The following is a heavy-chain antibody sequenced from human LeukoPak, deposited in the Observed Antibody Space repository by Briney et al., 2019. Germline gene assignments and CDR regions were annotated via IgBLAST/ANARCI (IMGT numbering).Heavy chain of an antibody. CDR3: AIVSGQYYYDSSGTWGAY. D-gene: IGHD3-22*01. CDR2: IFHSGNI. J-gene: IGHJ4*02. CDR1: GGSISSGGYS. V-gene: IGHV4-30-2*01. Sequence: PSQTLSLTCAVAGGSISSGGYSWSWIRQPPGKGLEWIGYIFHSGNIYYNPSLKSRVTISVDTSKNQFSLKLSSVTAADTAVYYCAIVSGQYYYDSSGTWGAYWGQGTLVTVSS.